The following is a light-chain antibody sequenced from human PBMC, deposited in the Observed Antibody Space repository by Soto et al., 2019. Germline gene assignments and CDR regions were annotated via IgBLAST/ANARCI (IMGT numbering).Light chain of an antibody. CDR1: QSISDS. J-gene: IGKJ1*01. CDR2: DAS. Sequence: DIQMTQSPSTLSASVGDRVTITCRASQSISDSLAWYQQKPGKAPYLLISDASSLERGVPSRFSGSGSGTEFTLTISSLQPEDVASYYCQKYDSAPTFGPGTKVDIK. V-gene: IGKV1-5*01. CDR3: QKYDSAPT.